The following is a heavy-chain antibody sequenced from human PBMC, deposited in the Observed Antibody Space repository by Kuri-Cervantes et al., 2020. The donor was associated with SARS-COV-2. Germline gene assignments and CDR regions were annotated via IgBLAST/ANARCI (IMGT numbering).Heavy chain of an antibody. CDR2: ISSSSSTI. CDR1: GFTFSSYA. D-gene: IGHD6-13*01. J-gene: IGHJ6*03. V-gene: IGHV3-48*01. CDR3: ARDQGGYSSSWYDYYYYYMDV. Sequence: GESLKISCAASGFTFSSYAMSWVRQAPGKGLEWVSYISSSSSTIYYADSVKGRFTISRDNAKNSLYLQMNSLRAEDAAVYYCARDQGGYSSSWYDYYYYYMDVWGKETTVTVSS.